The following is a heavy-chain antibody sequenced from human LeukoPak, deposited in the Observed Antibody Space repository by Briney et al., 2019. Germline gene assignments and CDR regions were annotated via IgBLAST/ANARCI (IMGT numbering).Heavy chain of an antibody. CDR1: GGSMSSSSYY. CDR2: IYYGGST. V-gene: IGHV4-39*07. J-gene: IGHJ5*02. D-gene: IGHD3-22*01. Sequence: PSETLSLTCTVSGGSMSSSSYYWGWIRQPPGKGLEWIGNIYYGGSTYYNPSLKSRITISVDTSKNQFSLKLNSVTAADTAEYYCARGVHVRKYDSNDNCFDPWGQGTLVTVSS. CDR3: ARGVHVRKYDSNDNCFDP.